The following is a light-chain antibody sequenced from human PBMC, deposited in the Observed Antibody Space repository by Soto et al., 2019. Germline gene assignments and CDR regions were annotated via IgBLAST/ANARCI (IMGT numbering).Light chain of an antibody. V-gene: IGKV3-20*01. CDR2: GAS. CDR1: QTVSSSY. CDR3: KQYGRAPPLQ. Sequence: EMVLTQSPCTLSLSPGERATLSCRASQTVSSSYLAWYQLKPGQAPRLLIYGASPMAAGIPDRFGGSGSGTDFTLSISRLEPEASAVHYCKQYGRAPPLQFGQG. J-gene: IGKJ1*01.